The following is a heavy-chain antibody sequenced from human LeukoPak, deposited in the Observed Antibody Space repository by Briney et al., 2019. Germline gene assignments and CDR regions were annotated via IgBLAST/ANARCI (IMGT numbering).Heavy chain of an antibody. CDR2: ISAYNGNT. V-gene: IGHV1-18*01. CDR3: ARGSYSSGIGDYYYYYGMDV. J-gene: IGHJ6*02. CDR1: GYNFINFG. D-gene: IGHD6-19*01. Sequence: ASVKVSCKASGYNFINFGIIWVRQAPGQGLEWMGWISAYNGNTNYAQKLQGRVTMTTDTSTSTAYMELRSLRSDDTAVYYCARGSYSSGIGDYYYYYGMDVWGQGTTVTVSS.